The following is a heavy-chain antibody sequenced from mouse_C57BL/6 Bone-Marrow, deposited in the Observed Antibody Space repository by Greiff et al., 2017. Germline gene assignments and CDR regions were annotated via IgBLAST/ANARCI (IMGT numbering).Heavy chain of an antibody. CDR1: GYTFTSYW. J-gene: IGHJ4*01. CDR2: IDPSDSEP. Sequence: QVQLQQPGAELVRPGSSVKLSCKASGYTFTSYWMHWVKQRPIQGLEWIGNIDPSDSEPHYHQQFKDKATLTVDKSASTAYMQLISLTSEDSAVYYCARYYYYGSRGYAMDYWGQGTSVTVSS. D-gene: IGHD1-1*01. CDR3: ARYYYYGSRGYAMDY. V-gene: IGHV1-52*01.